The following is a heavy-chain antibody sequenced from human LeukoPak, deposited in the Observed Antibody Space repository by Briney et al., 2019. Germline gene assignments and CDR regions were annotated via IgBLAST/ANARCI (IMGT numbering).Heavy chain of an antibody. J-gene: IGHJ3*02. CDR3: ARNPGFGELFLGAFDI. V-gene: IGHV1-69*13. Sequence: SVKVSCKAPGGTFSSYAISWVRQAPGQGLEWMGGIIPIFGTANYAQKFQGRVTITADESTSTAYMELSSLRSEDTAVYYCARNPGFGELFLGAFDIWGQGTMVTVSS. CDR1: GGTFSSYA. D-gene: IGHD3-10*01. CDR2: IIPIFGTA.